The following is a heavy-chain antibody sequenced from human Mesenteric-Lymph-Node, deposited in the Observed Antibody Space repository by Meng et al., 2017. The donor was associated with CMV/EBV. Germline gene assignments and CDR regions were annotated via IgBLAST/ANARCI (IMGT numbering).Heavy chain of an antibody. Sequence: KFSCKASGYTFTGYYMHWVRQAPGQGLEWMGRINPDSGGTNYAQKFQGRVTMTRDTSISTAYMELSRLRSDDTAVYYCARETSSSLHWGQGTLVTVSS. CDR3: ARETSSSLH. CDR1: GYTFTGYY. D-gene: IGHD6-13*01. CDR2: INPDSGGT. V-gene: IGHV1-2*06. J-gene: IGHJ4*02.